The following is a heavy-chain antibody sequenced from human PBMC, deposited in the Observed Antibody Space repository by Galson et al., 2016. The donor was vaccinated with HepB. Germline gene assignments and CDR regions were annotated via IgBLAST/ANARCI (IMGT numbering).Heavy chain of an antibody. CDR1: GYTFTTYG. J-gene: IGHJ4*02. CDR2: ISTYSGNT. CDR3: ARDRDWNLDF. V-gene: IGHV1-18*04. D-gene: IGHD1-1*01. Sequence: SVKVSCTASGYTFTTYGISWVRQTPGQGLEWMGWISTYSGNTNYAQILQGRVTMTTDTSTRTAYMELRSLRSDDTAIYYCARDRDWNLDFWGQGTLVTVSS.